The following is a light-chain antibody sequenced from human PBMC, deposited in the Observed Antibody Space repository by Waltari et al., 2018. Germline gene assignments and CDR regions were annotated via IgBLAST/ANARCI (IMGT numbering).Light chain of an antibody. J-gene: IGKJ5*01. CDR1: QSISNW. V-gene: IGKV1-5*03. CDR3: QQYNSYSIT. Sequence: DIQMTQSPSTLSASVGDRVTITCRASQSISNWLAWYQQKPGKAPKLLIYKASNLESGVPSRFSGSGSGTEFILTINSLQPDDFATYYCQQYNSYSITFVQGTRLEIK. CDR2: KAS.